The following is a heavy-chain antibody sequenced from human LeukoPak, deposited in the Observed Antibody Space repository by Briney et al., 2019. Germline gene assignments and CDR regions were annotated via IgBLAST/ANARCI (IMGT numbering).Heavy chain of an antibody. CDR3: ARAGRENYDSSGYPPNYYYYGMDV. V-gene: IGHV3-53*04. J-gene: IGHJ6*02. Sequence: GGSLRLSCAASTFTFGNYWMSWVRQAPGKGLEWVSVIYSGGSTYYADSVKGRFTISRHNSKNTLYLQMNSLRAEDTAVYYCARAGRENYDSSGYPPNYYYYGMDVWGQGTTVTVSS. CDR1: TFTFGNYW. CDR2: IYSGGST. D-gene: IGHD3-22*01.